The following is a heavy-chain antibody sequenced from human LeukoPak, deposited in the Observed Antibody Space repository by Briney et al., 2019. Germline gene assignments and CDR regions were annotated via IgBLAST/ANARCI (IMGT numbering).Heavy chain of an antibody. D-gene: IGHD6-19*01. V-gene: IGHV4-59*08. Sequence: SETLSLTCSVSGGSISSYYWSWIRQPPGKGLEWIGYIYYSGSTNYNPSLKSRVTMSVDTSRNQFSLKLTSVTAADTAVYYCARLRPVAGYDAFDIWGHGTMVTVSS. J-gene: IGHJ3*02. CDR2: IYYSGST. CDR3: ARLRPVAGYDAFDI. CDR1: GGSISSYY.